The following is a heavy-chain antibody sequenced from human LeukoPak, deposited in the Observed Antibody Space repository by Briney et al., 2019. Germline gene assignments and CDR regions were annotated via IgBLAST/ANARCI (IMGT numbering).Heavy chain of an antibody. CDR3: ARQGRTLVRGMADY. CDR1: GGSISSSNW. CDR2: IYHSGST. V-gene: IGHV4-4*02. J-gene: IGHJ4*02. Sequence: PSQTLSLTCAVSGGSISSSNWWSWVRPPPGKGLEWIGEIYHSGSTNYNPSLKSRVTISVDKAKNQFSLKLSSVTAADTAVYYCARQGRTLVRGMADYWGEGTLVGVSS. D-gene: IGHD3-10*01.